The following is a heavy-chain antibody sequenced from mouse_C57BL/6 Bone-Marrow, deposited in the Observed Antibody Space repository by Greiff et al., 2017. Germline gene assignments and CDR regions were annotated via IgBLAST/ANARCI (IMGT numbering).Heavy chain of an antibody. J-gene: IGHJ4*01. CDR2: ISYDGSN. D-gene: IGHD2-4*01. CDR1: GYSITSGYY. V-gene: IGHV3-6*01. CDR3: ARATMITTRAMDY. Sequence: VQLKESGPGLVKPSQSLSLTCSVTGYSITSGYYWNWIRQFPGNKLEWMGYISYDGSNNYNPSLKNRISITRDTSKNQFFLKLNSVTTEDTATYYCARATMITTRAMDYWGQGTSVTVSS.